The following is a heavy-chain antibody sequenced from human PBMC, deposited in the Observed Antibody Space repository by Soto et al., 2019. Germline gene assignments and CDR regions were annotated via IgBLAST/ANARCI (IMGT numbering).Heavy chain of an antibody. D-gene: IGHD4-17*01. CDR2: IIPILGIA. CDR3: ARGRGYGDYGYHYYYYMDV. CDR1: GGTFSSYT. J-gene: IGHJ6*03. Sequence: ASVKVSCKASGGTFSSYTISWVRQAPGQGLEWMGRIIPILGIANYAQKFQGRATITADKSTSTAYIELSSLRYEDTAVYYCARGRGYGDYGYHYYYYMDVWGKGTTVTVSS. V-gene: IGHV1-69*02.